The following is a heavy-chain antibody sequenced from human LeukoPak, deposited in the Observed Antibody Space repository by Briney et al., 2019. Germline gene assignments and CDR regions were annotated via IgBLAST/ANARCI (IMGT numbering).Heavy chain of an antibody. V-gene: IGHV4-39*07. Sequence: PSETLSLTCTVSGGSISSSSYYWGWIRQPPGKGLEWIGSIYYSGSTYYNPSLKSRVTISVDTSKNQFSLKLSSVTAADTAVYYCARDPSYYYGSGSYPTDYWGQGTLVTVSS. D-gene: IGHD3-10*01. CDR2: IYYSGST. J-gene: IGHJ4*02. CDR1: GGSISSSSYY. CDR3: ARDPSYYYGSGSYPTDY.